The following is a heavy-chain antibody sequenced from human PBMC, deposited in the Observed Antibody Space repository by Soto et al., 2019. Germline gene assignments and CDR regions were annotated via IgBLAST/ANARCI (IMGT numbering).Heavy chain of an antibody. D-gene: IGHD3-16*02. CDR2: IHYSGTT. CDR1: GRSVSNYVYY. CDR3: ARKYRDYYEH. Sequence: SETLSLTCPVSGRSVSNYVYYWSWIRQPPGKGPEWIGYIHYSGTTRYNASLKSRVTISVDASKNQFSLRLNSVTPADTAIYYCARKYRDYYEHWGQGTLVTVSS. J-gene: IGHJ4*02. V-gene: IGHV4-61*08.